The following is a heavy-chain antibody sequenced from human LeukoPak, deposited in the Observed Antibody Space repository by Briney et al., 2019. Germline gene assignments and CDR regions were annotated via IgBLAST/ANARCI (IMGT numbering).Heavy chain of an antibody. Sequence: PGGSLRLSCAGSGFTFSSNPLSWVRQAPGKGLEWVSAINPSGGNTYYADSVRGRFTISRDNSKNTLYLQMNTLRAEDTAVYHCATTKQARRYFDYWGQGTLVTVSS. CDR2: INPSGGNT. D-gene: IGHD1-1*01. J-gene: IGHJ4*02. CDR3: ATTKQARRYFDY. V-gene: IGHV3-23*01. CDR1: GFTFSSNP.